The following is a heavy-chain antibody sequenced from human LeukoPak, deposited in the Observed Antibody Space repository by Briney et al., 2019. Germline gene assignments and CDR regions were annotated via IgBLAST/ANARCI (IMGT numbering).Heavy chain of an antibody. CDR1: GGSISSYY. J-gene: IGHJ4*02. CDR3: ARVSAAGFPFDY. D-gene: IGHD6-13*01. V-gene: IGHV4-4*07. Sequence: SETLSLTCTVSGGSISSYYWSWIRQPAGKGLEWIGRIYTSGSTNYNPSLKSRVTMSVDTSKNQFSLKLSSVTAADTAVYHCARVSAAGFPFDYWGQGTLVTVSS. CDR2: IYTSGST.